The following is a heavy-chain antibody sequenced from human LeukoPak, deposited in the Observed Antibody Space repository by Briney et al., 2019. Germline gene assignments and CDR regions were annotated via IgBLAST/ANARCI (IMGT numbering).Heavy chain of an antibody. CDR3: ASYLGYCSSTSCYYYGMDV. CDR2: IIPIFGTA. D-gene: IGHD2-2*01. V-gene: IGHV1-69*13. Sequence: SVEVSCKASGGTFSSYAISWVRQAPGQGLEWMGGIIPIFGTANYAQKFRGRVTITADESTSTAYMELSSLRSEDTAVYYCASYLGYCSSTSCYYYGMDVGGQGTTVTVSS. CDR1: GGTFSSYA. J-gene: IGHJ6*02.